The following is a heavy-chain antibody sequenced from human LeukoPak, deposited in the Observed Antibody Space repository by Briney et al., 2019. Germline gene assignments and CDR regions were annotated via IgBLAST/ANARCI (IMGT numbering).Heavy chain of an antibody. CDR3: ATFPYDSSGYPFDY. CDR2: FDPEDGET. Sequence: GASVKVPCKVSGYTLTELSMHWVRQAPGKGLEWMGGFDPEDGETIYAQKFQGRVTMTEDTSTDTAYMELSSLRSEDTAVYYCATFPYDSSGYPFDYWGQGTLVTVSS. D-gene: IGHD3-22*01. V-gene: IGHV1-24*01. CDR1: GYTLTELS. J-gene: IGHJ4*02.